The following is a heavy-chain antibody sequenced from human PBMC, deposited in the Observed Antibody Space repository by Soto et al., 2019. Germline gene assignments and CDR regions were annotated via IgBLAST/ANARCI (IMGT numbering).Heavy chain of an antibody. J-gene: IGHJ6*02. Sequence: GGSLRLSCAASGFTFSTYWMSWVRQAPGKGLGWVANIKEDGSEKYYVDSVEGRFTISRDNAKNSLYLQMTSLRAEDTALYYCARGWGYFDSSGFPYLYGMDVWGQGPTVTVSS. V-gene: IGHV3-7*01. CDR2: IKEDGSEK. CDR1: GFTFSTYW. D-gene: IGHD3-22*01. CDR3: ARGWGYFDSSGFPYLYGMDV.